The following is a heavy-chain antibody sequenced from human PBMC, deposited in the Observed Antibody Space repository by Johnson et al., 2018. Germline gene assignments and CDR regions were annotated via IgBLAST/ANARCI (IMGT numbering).Heavy chain of an antibody. Sequence: LVESGGGLVQPGGSLRLSCAASGFTFSSYWMTWVRQAPGKGLEWVANIKQDGSEKYYVDSVKGRFTISRDNANNSLSLQMNSPRAEDTAVYYCARGAAAGLNFDYWGQGTLVTVSS. CDR3: ARGAAAGLNFDY. CDR1: GFTFSSYW. CDR2: IKQDGSEK. D-gene: IGHD6-13*01. V-gene: IGHV3-7*01. J-gene: IGHJ4*02.